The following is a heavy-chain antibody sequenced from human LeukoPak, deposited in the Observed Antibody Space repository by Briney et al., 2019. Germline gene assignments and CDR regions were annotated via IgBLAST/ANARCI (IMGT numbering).Heavy chain of an antibody. CDR3: TRQLGELFSGTLYHYYLDV. CDR1: GFTFSSYA. Sequence: GRSLRLSCAASGFTFSSYAMSWVRQAPGKGLEWVSAISGSGGSTYYADSVKGRFTISRDNSKNTLYLQMNSLKTEDTAVYYCTRQLGELFSGTLYHYYLDVWGKGTTVTVSS. V-gene: IGHV3-23*01. J-gene: IGHJ6*03. D-gene: IGHD3-10*01. CDR2: ISGSGGST.